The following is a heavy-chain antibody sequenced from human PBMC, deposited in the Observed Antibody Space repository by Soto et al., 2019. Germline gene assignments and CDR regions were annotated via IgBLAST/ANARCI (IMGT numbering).Heavy chain of an antibody. D-gene: IGHD4-17*01. V-gene: IGHV3-23*01. Sequence: PGGSLRLSCAASGFTFSSYAMTWVRQAPGKGLEWVSAIGSSGGSTYYADSVKGRFTISRDNSKNTLYLQMSSLRSGDTAVYYCAKDGGDYNELDYWGQGTLVTVSS. CDR2: IGSSGGST. CDR3: AKDGGDYNELDY. CDR1: GFTFSSYA. J-gene: IGHJ4*02.